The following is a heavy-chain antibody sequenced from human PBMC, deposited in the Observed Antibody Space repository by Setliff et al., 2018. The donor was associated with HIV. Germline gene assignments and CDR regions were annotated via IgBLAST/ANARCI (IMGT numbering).Heavy chain of an antibody. CDR1: GFTFDDYA. Sequence: PGESLKISCAASGFTFDDYAMHWVRQVPGKGLEWVSLISWDGDSTFYADSVKGRFTISRDNAKNSLYLQLNSLRAEDTAVYYCARDEAIEGALTYFDLWGRGTLVTVSS. D-gene: IGHD1-26*01. J-gene: IGHJ2*01. CDR2: ISWDGDST. V-gene: IGHV3-43D*03. CDR3: ARDEAIEGALTYFDL.